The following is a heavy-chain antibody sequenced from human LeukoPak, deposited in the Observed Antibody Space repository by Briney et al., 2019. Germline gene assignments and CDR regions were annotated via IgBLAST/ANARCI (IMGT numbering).Heavy chain of an antibody. CDR3: ARAYQLPHF. J-gene: IGHJ4*02. Sequence: GGSLRLSCAASGFTFSTYWMGWVRQSPGQGLEWVANIKQDGSEKHYVDSVKGRFTISRDNTKTSLYLQMNSLRAEDTAVYYCARAYQLPHFWGQGTLVTVSS. CDR2: IKQDGSEK. V-gene: IGHV3-7*01. CDR1: GFTFSTYW. D-gene: IGHD2-2*01.